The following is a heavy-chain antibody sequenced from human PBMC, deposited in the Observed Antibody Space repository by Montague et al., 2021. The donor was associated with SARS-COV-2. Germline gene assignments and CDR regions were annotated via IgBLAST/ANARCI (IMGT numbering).Heavy chain of an antibody. J-gene: IGHJ4*02. CDR2: IYNSGST. D-gene: IGHD1-7*01. CDR1: GGSISGYY. V-gene: IGHV4-4*07. Sequence: SETLSLTCTVSGGSISGYYWSWFRQSAGKGLEWIGRIYNSGSTSYNPSLKSRVTMSVDTSKNQFSLKLSSVTAADTAVYYCVRDQGRSNWNSPDYWGQGTLVTVSS. CDR3: VRDQGRSNWNSPDY.